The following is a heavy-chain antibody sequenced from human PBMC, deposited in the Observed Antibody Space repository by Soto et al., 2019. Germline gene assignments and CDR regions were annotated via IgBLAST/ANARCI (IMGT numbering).Heavy chain of an antibody. D-gene: IGHD1-1*01. CDR3: ARDNEPDRDYYYYYGMDV. V-gene: IGHV3-11*01. J-gene: IGHJ6*02. CDR2: ISSSGSTI. CDR1: GFTFSDYY. Sequence: QVQLVESGGGLVKPGGSLRLSCAASGFTFSDYYMSWIRQAPGKGLEWVSYISSSGSTIYYADSVKGRFTISRDNAKNSLYLQMNSLGAEDTAVYYCARDNEPDRDYYYYYGMDVWGQGTTVTVSS.